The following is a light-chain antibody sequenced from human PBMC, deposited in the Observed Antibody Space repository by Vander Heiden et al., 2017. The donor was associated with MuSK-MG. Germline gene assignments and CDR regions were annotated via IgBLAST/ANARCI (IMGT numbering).Light chain of an antibody. Sequence: SYELTQPPSVSVSPGQTASITCSGDKLGYKYSCWYQQQPVQSPVLVIYHDSKRPAGIPERFSGSNSGNTATLTISGTEAMDEDYYYWQAWDSSPLFGGGTKLTVL. V-gene: IGLV3-1*01. J-gene: IGLJ2*01. CDR3: QAWDSSPL. CDR1: KLGYKY. CDR2: HDS.